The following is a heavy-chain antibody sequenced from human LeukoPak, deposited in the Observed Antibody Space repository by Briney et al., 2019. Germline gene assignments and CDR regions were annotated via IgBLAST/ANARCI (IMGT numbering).Heavy chain of an antibody. CDR2: INPSGGST. Sequence: ASVKVSCKASGYTFTSYYMHWVRQAPGQGLEWMGIINPSGGSTSYAQKFQGRVTMTRDTSTSTVYMELSSLRSEDTAVYYCSRDRTDFWSGYYRPFGGYYYYYMDVWGKGTTVTVSS. J-gene: IGHJ6*03. V-gene: IGHV1-46*01. D-gene: IGHD3-3*01. CDR1: GYTFTSYY. CDR3: SRDRTDFWSGYYRPFGGYYYYYMDV.